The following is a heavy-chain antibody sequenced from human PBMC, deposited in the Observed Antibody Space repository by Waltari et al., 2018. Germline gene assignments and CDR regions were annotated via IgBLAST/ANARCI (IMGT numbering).Heavy chain of an antibody. CDR2: IYYSGST. CDR3: ARGGARPFDY. D-gene: IGHD6-6*01. Sequence: QVQLQESGPGLVKPSETLSLTCTVSGGSISSYYWSWIRQPPGKGLEWIGYIYYSGSTNYNPSLKSRVTISVDTSKNQFSLKLSSVTAADMAVYYCARGGARPFDYWGQGTLVTVSS. J-gene: IGHJ4*02. V-gene: IGHV4-59*01. CDR1: GGSISSYY.